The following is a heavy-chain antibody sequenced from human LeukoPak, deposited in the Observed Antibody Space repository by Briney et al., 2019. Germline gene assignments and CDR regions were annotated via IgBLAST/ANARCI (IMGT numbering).Heavy chain of an antibody. D-gene: IGHD4-23*01. J-gene: IGHJ4*02. CDR3: AREINLPGGYGGNSGFDY. CDR1: GYTFTGYC. V-gene: IGHV1-2*06. Sequence: ASVKVSCKASGYTFTGYCMHWVRQAPGQGLEWMGRINPNSGGTNYAQKFQGRVTMTRDTSISTAYMELSRLRSDDTAVYYCAREINLPGGYGGNSGFDYWGQGTLVTVSS. CDR2: INPNSGGT.